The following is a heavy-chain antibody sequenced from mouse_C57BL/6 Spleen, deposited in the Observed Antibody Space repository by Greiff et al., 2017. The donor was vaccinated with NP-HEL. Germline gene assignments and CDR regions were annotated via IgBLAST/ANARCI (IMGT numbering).Heavy chain of an antibody. Sequence: VQLQQPGAELVKPGASVKLSCKASGYTFTSYWMQWVKQRPGQGLEWIGEIDPSDSYTNYNQKFKGKATLTVDTSSSTAYMQLSSLTSEDSAVYYCASRYYGSSYWYFDVWGTGTTVTVSS. V-gene: IGHV1-50*01. CDR3: ASRYYGSSYWYFDV. CDR2: IDPSDSYT. CDR1: GYTFTSYW. J-gene: IGHJ1*03. D-gene: IGHD1-1*01.